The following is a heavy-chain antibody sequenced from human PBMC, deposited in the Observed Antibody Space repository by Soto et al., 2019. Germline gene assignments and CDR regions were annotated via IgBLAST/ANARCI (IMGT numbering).Heavy chain of an antibody. CDR3: VRDQDSRGYSVFNH. CDR2: INNDGSST. V-gene: IGHV3-74*01. D-gene: IGHD3-22*01. CDR1: GFTLNSFF. Sequence: EVQPVESGGGSVQPGGSLRLSCAASGFTLNSFFMHWVRQAPGKGLTWVSRINNDGSSTTYADSVKGRFTIPRDNAKNTLYLQMNSLRADDTAVYFCVRDQDSRGYSVFNHWGQGAQVTVSS. J-gene: IGHJ4*02.